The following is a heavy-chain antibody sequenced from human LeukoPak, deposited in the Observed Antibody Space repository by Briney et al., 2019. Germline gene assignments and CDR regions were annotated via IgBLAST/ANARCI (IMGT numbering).Heavy chain of an antibody. CDR3: TRRRIQLWFTY. V-gene: IGHV4-39*01. CDR1: GGSISSGSYY. J-gene: IGHJ4*02. Sequence: SETLSLTCTVSGGSISSGSYYWGWIRQPPGKGLEWIGSIYYSGTTYYNSSLKSRVTISVDTSKNQFSLKLSSVTAADTAVYYCTRRRIQLWFTYWGQGTLVTVSS. CDR2: IYYSGTT. D-gene: IGHD5-18*01.